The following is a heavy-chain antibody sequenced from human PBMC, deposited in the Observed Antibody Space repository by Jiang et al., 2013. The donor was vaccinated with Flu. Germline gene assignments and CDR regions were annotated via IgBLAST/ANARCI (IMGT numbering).Heavy chain of an antibody. J-gene: IGHJ3*02. V-gene: IGHV1-2*02. CDR3: ASSGGSSGYYGNNDAFDI. CDR1: GYTFTGYY. CDR2: INPNSGGT. D-gene: IGHD3-22*01. Sequence: EVKKPGASVKISCKASGYTFTGYYMHWVRQAPGQGLEWMGWINPNSGGTNYAQKFQGRVTMTRDTSISTAFMELSRLRSDDTAVYYCASSGGSSGYYGNNDAFDIWGQGTMVTVSS.